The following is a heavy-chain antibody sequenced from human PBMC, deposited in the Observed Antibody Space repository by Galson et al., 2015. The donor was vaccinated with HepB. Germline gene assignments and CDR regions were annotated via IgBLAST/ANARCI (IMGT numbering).Heavy chain of an antibody. V-gene: IGHV3-23*01. CDR1: GFTFSSYA. D-gene: IGHD2-2*01. CDR2: ISGSGGST. J-gene: IGHJ4*02. CDR3: AKAPFIVVVPAAIAY. Sequence: SLRLSCAASGFTFSSYAMSWVRQAPGKGLEWVSAISGSGGSTYYADSVKGRFTISRDNSKNTLYLQMNSLRAEDTAVYYCAKAPFIVVVPAAIAYWGQGTLVTVSS.